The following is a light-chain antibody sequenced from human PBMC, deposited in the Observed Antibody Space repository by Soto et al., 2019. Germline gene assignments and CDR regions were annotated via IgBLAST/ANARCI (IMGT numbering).Light chain of an antibody. CDR3: APYGNSPT. CDR1: QSVSSSY. Sequence: EIVLTQSPGTLPLSPGERATLSCRASQSVSSSYLAWYQQKPGQAPRLLIYGASSRATGITDRFSGSGSGTDFARTIIRLEPENFAVNYWAPYGNSPTIGQGTKVEMK. CDR2: GAS. J-gene: IGKJ1*01. V-gene: IGKV3-20*01.